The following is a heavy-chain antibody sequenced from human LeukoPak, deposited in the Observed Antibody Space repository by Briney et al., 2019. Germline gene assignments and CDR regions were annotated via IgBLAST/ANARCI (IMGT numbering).Heavy chain of an antibody. CDR2: IRYDGSNK. D-gene: IGHD2-21*02. CDR3: AKARLSAFDI. CDR1: GFTFSSYG. J-gene: IGHJ3*02. Sequence: GGSLRLSCAASGFTFSSYGMHWVRQAPGKGLEWVAFIRYDGSNKYYADSVKGRFTISRDNSKNTPYLQMNSLRAEDTAVYYCAKARLSAFDIWGQGTMVTVSS. V-gene: IGHV3-30*02.